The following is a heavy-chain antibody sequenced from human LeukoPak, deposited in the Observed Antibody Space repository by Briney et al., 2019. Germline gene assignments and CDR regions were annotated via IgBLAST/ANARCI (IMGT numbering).Heavy chain of an antibody. D-gene: IGHD1-26*01. J-gene: IGHJ4*02. V-gene: IGHV1-46*01. Sequence: GASVKVSCKASGYTFTSYHMHWVRQAPGQGLEWMGLINLSGGSTTYAQRFQGRVTLTRDTSTSTVYMELSSLRSEDTAVYYCAREERGSYSGYWGQGTLVTVSS. CDR1: GYTFTSYH. CDR2: INLSGGST. CDR3: AREERGSYSGY.